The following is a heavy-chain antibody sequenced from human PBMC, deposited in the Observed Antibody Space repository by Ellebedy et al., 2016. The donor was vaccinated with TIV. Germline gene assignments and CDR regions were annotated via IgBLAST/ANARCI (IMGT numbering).Heavy chain of an antibody. CDR1: GGSISSYY. Sequence: GSLRLXXTVSGGSISSYYWSWIRQPPGKGLEWIGYIYYSGSTNYNPSLKSRVTISVDTSKNQFSLKLSSVTAADTAVYYCAGDNPGGPFDYWGQGTLVTVSS. D-gene: IGHD3-16*01. CDR3: AGDNPGGPFDY. CDR2: IYYSGST. J-gene: IGHJ4*02. V-gene: IGHV4-59*12.